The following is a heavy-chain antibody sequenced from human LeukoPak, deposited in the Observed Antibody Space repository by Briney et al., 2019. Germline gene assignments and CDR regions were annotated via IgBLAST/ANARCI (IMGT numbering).Heavy chain of an antibody. Sequence: SETLSLTCAVYGGSFSSYYWSWIRQPPGKGLEWIGYIYTSGSTNYNPSLKSRVTISVDTSKNQFSLKLSSVTAADTAVYYCARLGRCNWNYEDYYYYYMDVWGKGTTVTDSS. CDR2: IYTSGST. J-gene: IGHJ6*03. CDR1: GGSFSSYY. D-gene: IGHD1-7*01. V-gene: IGHV4-4*09. CDR3: ARLGRCNWNYEDYYYYYMDV.